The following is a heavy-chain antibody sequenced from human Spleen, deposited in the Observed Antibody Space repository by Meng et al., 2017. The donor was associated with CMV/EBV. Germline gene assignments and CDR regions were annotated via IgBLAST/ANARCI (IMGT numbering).Heavy chain of an antibody. CDR2: IKQDGSEK. V-gene: IGHV3-7*01. Sequence: GESLKISCAASGFTFSNAWMSWVRQAPGKGLEWVANIKQDGSEKYYVDSVKGRFTISRDNAKNSLYLQMNSLRAEDTAVYYCASTYGSGTNGFDPWGQGTLVTVSS. J-gene: IGHJ5*02. CDR1: GFTFSNAW. D-gene: IGHD3-10*01. CDR3: ASTYGSGTNGFDP.